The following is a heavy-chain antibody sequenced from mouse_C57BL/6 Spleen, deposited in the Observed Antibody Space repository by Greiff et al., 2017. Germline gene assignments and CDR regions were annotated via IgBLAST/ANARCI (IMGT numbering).Heavy chain of an antibody. CDR3: TEGNYEAY. D-gene: IGHD2-1*01. V-gene: IGHV6-3*01. J-gene: IGHJ3*01. CDR1: GFTFSNYW. CDR2: IRLKSDNYAT. Sequence: EVPLVESGGGLVQPGGSMKLSCVASGFTFSNYWMNWVRQSPEKGLEWVAQIRLKSDNYATHYAESVKGRFTISRDDSKSSVYLQMNNVRAEDTGIYYCTEGNYEAYWGQGTLVTVAA.